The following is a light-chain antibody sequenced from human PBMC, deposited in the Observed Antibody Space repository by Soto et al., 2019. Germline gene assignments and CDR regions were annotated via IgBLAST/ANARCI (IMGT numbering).Light chain of an antibody. CDR3: QQYNDWPPST. V-gene: IGKV3D-15*01. Sequence: IVMTHSPATLSVSPGERATLSCRASQSVNSNYLAWYQQKPGQAPRLLIYGISKRATDIPDRFSGSGSGTEFTLTISSLQSEDFAVYYCQQYNDWPPSTFGQGTKVDTK. CDR1: QSVNSN. J-gene: IGKJ1*01. CDR2: GIS.